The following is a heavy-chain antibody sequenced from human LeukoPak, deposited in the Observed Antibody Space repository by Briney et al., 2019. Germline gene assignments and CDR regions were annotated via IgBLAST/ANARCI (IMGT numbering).Heavy chain of an antibody. CDR2: IYHSGTT. D-gene: IGHD3-22*01. CDR1: GGSISSRNW. CDR3: AREESQYYYDSSGYRSIDY. Sequence: ASETLSLTCAVSGGSISSRNWWSWVRQPPGKGLEWIGEIYHSGTTNYNPSLKSRVTISVDTSKNQSSLKLSSVTAADTAVYYCAREESQYYYDSSGYRSIDYWGQGTLVTVSS. V-gene: IGHV4-4*02. J-gene: IGHJ4*02.